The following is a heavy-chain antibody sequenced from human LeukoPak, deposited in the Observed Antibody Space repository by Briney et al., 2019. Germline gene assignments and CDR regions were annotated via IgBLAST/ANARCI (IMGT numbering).Heavy chain of an antibody. CDR2: IYPGDSDT. CDR3: ARHLYSSSWSPYYYYMDV. J-gene: IGHJ6*03. CDR1: GYSFTSYW. D-gene: IGHD6-13*01. Sequence: GESLKISCKGSGYSFTSYWIGWVRQMPGKGLEWMGIIYPGDSDTRYSPSFQGQVTISADKSISTAYLQRSSLKASDTAMYYCARHLYSSSWSPYYYYMDVWGKGTTVTVSS. V-gene: IGHV5-51*01.